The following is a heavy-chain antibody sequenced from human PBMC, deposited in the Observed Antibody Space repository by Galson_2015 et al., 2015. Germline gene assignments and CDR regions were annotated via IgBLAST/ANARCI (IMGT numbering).Heavy chain of an antibody. CDR2: ISYDGSNK. CDR1: GLTFSNAW. J-gene: IGHJ4*02. CDR3: ARDFDYGDYSCPDY. Sequence: SLRLSCAASGLTFSNAWMSWVRQAPGKGLEWVAVISYDGSNKYYADSVKGRFTISRDNSKNTLYLQMNSLRAEDTAVYYCARDFDYGDYSCPDYWGQGTLVTVSS. D-gene: IGHD4-17*01. V-gene: IGHV3-30*01.